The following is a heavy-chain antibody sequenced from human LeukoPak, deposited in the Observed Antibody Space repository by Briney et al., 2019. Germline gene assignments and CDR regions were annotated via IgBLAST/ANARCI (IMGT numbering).Heavy chain of an antibody. CDR2: IYYSGST. D-gene: IGHD4-17*01. J-gene: IGHJ4*02. CDR3: ARVPYGDYASGRDGITFDY. CDR1: GDSISSYY. Sequence: PSETLSLTCTVSGDSISSYYWSWIRQPPGKGLEWIGYIYYSGSTNYNPSLKSRVTISVDTSKNQFSLKLSSVTAADTAVYYCARVPYGDYASGRDGITFDYWGQGTLVTVSS. V-gene: IGHV4-59*08.